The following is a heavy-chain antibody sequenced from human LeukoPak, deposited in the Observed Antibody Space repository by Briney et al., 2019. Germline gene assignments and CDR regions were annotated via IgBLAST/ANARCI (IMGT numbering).Heavy chain of an antibody. CDR3: ARDVLWFGNNWFDP. CDR2: IYYSGST. D-gene: IGHD3-10*01. V-gene: IGHV4-59*01. Sequence: PSETLSLTCTVSGGSISSYYWSWIRQPPGKGLEWIGYIYYSGSTNYNPSFKSRVTISVDTSKNQFSLKLSSVTAADTAVYYCARDVLWFGNNWFDPWGQGTLVTVSS. J-gene: IGHJ5*02. CDR1: GGSISSYY.